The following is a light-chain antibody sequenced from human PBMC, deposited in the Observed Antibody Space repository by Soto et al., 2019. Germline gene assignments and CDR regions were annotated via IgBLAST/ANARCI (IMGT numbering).Light chain of an antibody. CDR1: QRINSW. CDR2: DAS. J-gene: IGKJ1*01. CDR3: QQYSSYWT. Sequence: DIQMTQSPSTLSASVGDRTTISCRASQRINSWLAWYQQKPGKAPKLLIFDASTLESGVPSRFSGSGSGTEFTLTISSLQPDDFAAYYCQQYSSYWTFGQGTKVDIK. V-gene: IGKV1-5*01.